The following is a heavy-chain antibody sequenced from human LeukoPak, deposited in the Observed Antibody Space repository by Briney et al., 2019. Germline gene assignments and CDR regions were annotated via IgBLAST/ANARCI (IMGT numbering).Heavy chain of an antibody. Sequence: GRSLRLSCAASGFTFDDYAMHWVRQAPGKGLEWVSGISWNSGSIGYADSVKGRFTISRDNAKNSLYLQMNSLRAEDTALYYCAKGRRPNDAFDIWGQGTMVTVSS. CDR3: AKGRRPNDAFDI. CDR2: ISWNSGSI. J-gene: IGHJ3*02. V-gene: IGHV3-9*01. CDR1: GFTFDDYA.